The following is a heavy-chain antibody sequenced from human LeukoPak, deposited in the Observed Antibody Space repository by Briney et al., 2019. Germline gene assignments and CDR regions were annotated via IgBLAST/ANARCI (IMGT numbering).Heavy chain of an antibody. CDR2: ISAYNGNT. CDR3: ARAMDIVVVPAAMVY. D-gene: IGHD2-2*03. Sequence: GASVKVSCKASGYTFTSYGISWVRQAPGQGLEWMGWISAYNGNTNYAQKLQGRVTMTTDTSTSTAYMELRSLRSDDTAVYYCARAMDIVVVPAAMVYWGRGTLVTVSS. V-gene: IGHV1-18*01. CDR1: GYTFTSYG. J-gene: IGHJ4*02.